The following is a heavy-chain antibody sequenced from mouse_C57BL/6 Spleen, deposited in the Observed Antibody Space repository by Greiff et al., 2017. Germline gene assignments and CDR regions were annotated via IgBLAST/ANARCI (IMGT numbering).Heavy chain of an antibody. CDR2: INPSTGGT. Sequence: EVQLQQSGPELVKPGASVKISCKASGYSFTGYYMNWVKQSPEKSLEWIGEINPSTGGTTYNQKFKAKATLTVDKSSSTAYMQLKSLTSEDSAVYYCARVYDGYYAWFAYWGQGTLVTVSA. CDR3: ARVYDGYYAWFAY. V-gene: IGHV1-42*01. CDR1: GYSFTGYY. J-gene: IGHJ3*01. D-gene: IGHD2-3*01.